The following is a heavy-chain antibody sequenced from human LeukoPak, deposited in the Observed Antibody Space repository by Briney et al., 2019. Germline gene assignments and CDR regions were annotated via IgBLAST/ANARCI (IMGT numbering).Heavy chain of an antibody. Sequence: SETLSLTCIVSGGSISSYYWSWIRQPPGKGLEWIGYIYYSGRTNYNPSFKSRVTISVDTSKNQFSLKLSSATAADTAVYYCARDKSDSSGYYYFDYWGQGTLVTVSS. D-gene: IGHD3-22*01. V-gene: IGHV4-59*01. J-gene: IGHJ4*02. CDR2: IYYSGRT. CDR1: GGSISSYY. CDR3: ARDKSDSSGYYYFDY.